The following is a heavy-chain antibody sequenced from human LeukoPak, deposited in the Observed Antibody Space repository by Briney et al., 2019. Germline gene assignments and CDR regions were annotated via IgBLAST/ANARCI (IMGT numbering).Heavy chain of an antibody. CDR1: GGSISSGGYY. J-gene: IGHJ4*02. D-gene: IGHD3-22*01. CDR3: ARVKGVRRGKYYDSSGFFDY. CDR2: IYNSGST. V-gene: IGHV4-31*03. Sequence: PSQTLPLTCTVSGGSISSGGYYWSWIRQHPGKGLEWIGYIYNSGSTYYNPSLKSRVTISVDTSKNQFSLKLSSVTAADTAVYYCARVKGVRRGKYYDSSGFFDYWGQGTLVTVSS.